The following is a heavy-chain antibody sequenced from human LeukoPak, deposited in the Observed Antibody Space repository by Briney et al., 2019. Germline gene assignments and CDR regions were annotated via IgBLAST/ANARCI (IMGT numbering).Heavy chain of an antibody. J-gene: IGHJ4*02. Sequence: PGGSLRLSCVVSGIMFNTYQMTWVRQAPGKGLEWVSYISDTGSINNADSVKGGFNISRDNSKNSLYLQMNSLRVEDTAVYYCASASSHGFESWGQGTLVTASS. CDR2: ISDTGSI. V-gene: IGHV3-48*03. CDR1: GIMFNTYQ. D-gene: IGHD2-2*01. CDR3: ASASSHGFES.